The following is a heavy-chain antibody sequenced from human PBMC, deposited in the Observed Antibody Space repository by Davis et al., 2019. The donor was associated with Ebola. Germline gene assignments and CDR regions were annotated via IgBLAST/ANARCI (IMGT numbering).Heavy chain of an antibody. D-gene: IGHD2-21*02. CDR2: IRSKGYGGAT. CDR1: GFTFGDYV. J-gene: IGHJ4*02. Sequence: GESLKISCTGSGFTFGDYVINWIRQAPGKGLEWVGFIRSKGYGGATQYAASVTGRITISRDDSKSVAYLQMDSLKIEDTAVYYCTRAVWGYCGGDCHLDYWGQGTLVTVSS. CDR3: TRAVWGYCGGDCHLDY. V-gene: IGHV3-49*03.